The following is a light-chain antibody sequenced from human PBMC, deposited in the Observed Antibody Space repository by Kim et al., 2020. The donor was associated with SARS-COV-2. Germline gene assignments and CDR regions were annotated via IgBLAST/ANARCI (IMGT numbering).Light chain of an antibody. CDR3: QQYNSWPLT. CDR1: QSVSSN. V-gene: IGKV3-15*01. Sequence: VSPGESAPPSCRASQSVSSNLAWYQQKPGQAPRLLIYGASTRATGIPARFSGSGSGTEFTLTISSLQSEDFAVYYCQQYNSWPLTFGGGTKVDIK. CDR2: GAS. J-gene: IGKJ4*01.